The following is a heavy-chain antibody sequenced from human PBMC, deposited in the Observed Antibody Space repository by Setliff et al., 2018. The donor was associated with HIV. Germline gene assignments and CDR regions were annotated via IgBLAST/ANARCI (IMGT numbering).Heavy chain of an antibody. J-gene: IGHJ6*03. D-gene: IGHD2-21*01. CDR2: ISTYNGNT. V-gene: IGHV1-18*01. CDR3: ARLSIPAYYYMDV. Sequence: ASVKVSCKTSGYTFTTYGITWVRQAPGQGLEWMGWISTYNGNTNYAQKFQGRVTMTTVTSTSTAYMELRSLRSDDTAVYYCARLSIPAYYYMDVWGKGTTVTVSS. CDR1: GYTFTTYG.